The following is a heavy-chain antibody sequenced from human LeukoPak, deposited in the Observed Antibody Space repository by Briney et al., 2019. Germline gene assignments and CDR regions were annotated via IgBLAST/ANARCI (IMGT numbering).Heavy chain of an antibody. Sequence: ASVKVSCKASGYTFTGYYMHWVRQAPGQGLEWMGWINPNSGGTNSAQKFQGRVTMTRDTSISTAYMELSRLRSDDTAVYYCARDATNYYDSSGYYSHYDYWGQGTLVTVSS. D-gene: IGHD3-22*01. V-gene: IGHV1-2*02. CDR1: GYTFTGYY. J-gene: IGHJ4*02. CDR2: INPNSGGT. CDR3: ARDATNYYDSSGYYSHYDY.